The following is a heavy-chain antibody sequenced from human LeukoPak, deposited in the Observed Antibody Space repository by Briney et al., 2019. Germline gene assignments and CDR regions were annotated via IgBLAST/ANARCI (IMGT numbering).Heavy chain of an antibody. D-gene: IGHD6-13*01. Sequence: PSKTLSLTCAVYGGSFSGYYWSWIRQPPGKGLEWIGEINHSGSTNYNPSLKSRVTISVDTSKNQFSLKLSSVTAADTAVYYCARNSWRHFDYWGQGTLVTVSS. CDR1: GGSFSGYY. J-gene: IGHJ4*02. CDR3: ARNSWRHFDY. V-gene: IGHV4-34*01. CDR2: INHSGST.